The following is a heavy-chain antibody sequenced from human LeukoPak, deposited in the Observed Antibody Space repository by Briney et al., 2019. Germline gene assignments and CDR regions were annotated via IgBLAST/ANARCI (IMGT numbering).Heavy chain of an antibody. CDR1: GGSLFSYY. CDR2: IYPNGIT. J-gene: IGHJ2*01. CDR3: ARRAYYDSSGYHPTAGYFDL. Sequence: SETLSLTCTVSGGSLFSYYWNWIRQSPGKGLEWIGFIYPNGITSYNPSLMSRGSISIATSRNQFSLRLTSVTAADTATYYCARRAYYDSSGYHPTAGYFDLWGRGTLVTVSS. V-gene: IGHV4-4*08. D-gene: IGHD3-22*01.